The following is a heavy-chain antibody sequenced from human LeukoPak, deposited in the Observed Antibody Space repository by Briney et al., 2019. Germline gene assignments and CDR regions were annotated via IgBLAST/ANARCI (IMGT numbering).Heavy chain of an antibody. CDR3: ARVPKIATHYFDY. Sequence: SETLSLTCAIYSESFSGYYWGWIRQPPGKGLEWIGIISYSGSAYYNLSLKSRVTISVDMSKNQFSLKLTSVTAADTAVYFCARVPKIATHYFDYWGLGTLATVSS. CDR1: SESFSGYY. D-gene: IGHD6-6*01. J-gene: IGHJ4*02. V-gene: IGHV4-34*01. CDR2: ISYSGSA.